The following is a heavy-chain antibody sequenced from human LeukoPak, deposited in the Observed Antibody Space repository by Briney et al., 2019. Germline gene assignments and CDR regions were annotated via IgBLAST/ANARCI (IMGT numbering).Heavy chain of an antibody. CDR1: GYTFTSYG. CDR2: MNPNSGNT. J-gene: IGHJ6*03. CDR3: ARGLGGATSYYYMDV. D-gene: IGHD1-26*01. V-gene: IGHV1-8*03. Sequence: ASVKVSCKASGYTFTSYGINWVRQATGQGLEWMGWMNPNSGNTGYAQKFQGRVTITRNTSISTAYMELSSLRSEDTAVYYCARGLGGATSYYYMDVWGKGTTVTVSS.